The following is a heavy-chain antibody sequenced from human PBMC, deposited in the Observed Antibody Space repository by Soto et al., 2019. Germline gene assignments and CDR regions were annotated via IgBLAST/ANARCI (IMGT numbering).Heavy chain of an antibody. D-gene: IGHD6-19*01. CDR1: GGSISSYY. Sequence: SETLSLTCTVSGGSISSYYWSWIRQPPGKGLEWIGYIYYSGSTNYNPSLKSRVTISVDTSKNQFSLKLSSVTAADTAVYYCARGSGWYFYWGQGTLVTVSS. CDR2: IYYSGST. CDR3: ARGSGWYFY. V-gene: IGHV4-59*01. J-gene: IGHJ4*02.